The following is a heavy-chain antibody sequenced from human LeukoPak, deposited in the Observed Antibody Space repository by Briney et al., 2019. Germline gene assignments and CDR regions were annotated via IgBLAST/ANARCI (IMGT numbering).Heavy chain of an antibody. D-gene: IGHD6-19*01. J-gene: IGHJ4*02. Sequence: ASVKVSCKASGYTFTGYYMHWVRRAPGQGLEWMGRINPNSGGTNYAQKFQGRVTMTRDTSISTAYMELSRLRSDDTAVYYCARGLSSGGEGGYFDYWGQGTLVTVSS. V-gene: IGHV1-2*06. CDR2: INPNSGGT. CDR3: ARGLSSGGEGGYFDY. CDR1: GYTFTGYY.